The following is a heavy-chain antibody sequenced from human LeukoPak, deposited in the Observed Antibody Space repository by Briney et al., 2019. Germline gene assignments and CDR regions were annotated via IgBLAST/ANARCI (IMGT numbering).Heavy chain of an antibody. CDR3: AQGRERFDP. J-gene: IGHJ5*02. CDR1: GGTFSNYA. Sequence: ASVKVSCKASGGTFSNYAISWVRQAPGQGLEWMGWIKPNSGGTNYAQKLQGRVTMTTDTSTSTAYMELRSLRSDDTAVYYCAQGRERFDPWGQGTLVTVSS. V-gene: IGHV1-18*01. CDR2: IKPNSGGT. D-gene: IGHD1-26*01.